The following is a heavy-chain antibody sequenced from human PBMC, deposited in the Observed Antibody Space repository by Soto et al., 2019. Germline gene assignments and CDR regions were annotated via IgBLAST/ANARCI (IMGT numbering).Heavy chain of an antibody. V-gene: IGHV4-59*12. CDR1: GGSISSYY. J-gene: IGHJ4*02. CDR2: IYHSGST. Sequence: SETLSLTCTVSGGSISSYYWSWIRQPPGKGLEWIGEIYHSGSTNYNPSLKSRVTISVDKSKNQFSLKLSSVTAADTAVYYCARTREDYDSSGSLDYWGQGTLVTVSS. D-gene: IGHD3-22*01. CDR3: ARTREDYDSSGSLDY.